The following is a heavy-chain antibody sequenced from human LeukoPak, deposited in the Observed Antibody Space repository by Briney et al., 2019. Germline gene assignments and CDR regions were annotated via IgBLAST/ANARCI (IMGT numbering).Heavy chain of an antibody. J-gene: IGHJ4*02. CDR3: ARDFATWYFDY. D-gene: IGHD2-15*01. CDR2: INTYDGNT. CDR1: GGTFSSYA. Sequence: ASVKVSCKASGGTFSSYAISWVRQAPGQGLEWMGWINTYDGNTNYAQNFQGGVAMTTDTSTSTAYMELRSLRSDDTAVYYCARDFATWYFDYWGQGTLVTVSS. V-gene: IGHV1-18*01.